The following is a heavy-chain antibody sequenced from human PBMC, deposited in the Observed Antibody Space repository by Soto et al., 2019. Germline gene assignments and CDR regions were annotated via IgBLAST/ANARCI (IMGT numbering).Heavy chain of an antibody. CDR2: IYYSGST. CDR1: GASISSFY. CDR3: ARDLGFCSSTSCYPWFDP. J-gene: IGHJ5*02. D-gene: IGHD2-2*01. V-gene: IGHV4-59*01. Sequence: SETLSLTCTVSGASISSFYWSWIRQPPGKGLEWIGYIYYSGSTNYNPSLKSRITISVGTSKNQFSLKLGSVTAADTAVDYCARDLGFCSSTSCYPWFDPWGQGTLVTVSS.